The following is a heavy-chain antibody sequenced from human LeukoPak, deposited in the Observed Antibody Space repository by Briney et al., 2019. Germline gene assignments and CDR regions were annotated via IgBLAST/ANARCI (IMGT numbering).Heavy chain of an antibody. J-gene: IGHJ3*01. CDR2: IYYSGST. D-gene: IGHD4-11*01. Sequence: NPSETLSLTCSVSGDSMSSYYWSWIRQPPGKELEWIGYIYYSGSTYYNPSLESRVTMSVDTSKNQFSLNLNSVTTADTAAYYCARTSYSDDAFEVWGQGTLVTVSS. CDR1: GDSMSSYY. CDR3: ARTSYSDDAFEV. V-gene: IGHV4-59*01.